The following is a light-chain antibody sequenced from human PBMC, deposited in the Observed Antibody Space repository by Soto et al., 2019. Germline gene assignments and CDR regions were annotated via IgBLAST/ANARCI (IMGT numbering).Light chain of an antibody. CDR3: QHYNDYSWT. CDR1: QSISIW. V-gene: IGKV1-5*03. Sequence: DIHMTQSPSTLYASVGDRVTITCRASQSISIWLAWYQQKPGRAPNLLIYGTSSLESGVPSRFSGSGSGTEFTLNLRSPEADDFATYYCQHYNDYSWTFGHGTKVEIK. J-gene: IGKJ1*01. CDR2: GTS.